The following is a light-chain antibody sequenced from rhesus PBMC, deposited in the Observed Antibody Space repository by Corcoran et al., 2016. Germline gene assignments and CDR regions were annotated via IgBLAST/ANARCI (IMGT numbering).Light chain of an antibody. J-gene: IGKJ2*01. CDR2: YAS. CDR3: QKHNSYPYS. CDR1: QGISNS. Sequence: DIQMTQSPSSLSASVGYTVTITCRASQGISNSLAWYQQKPGKAPKPLIYYASSLESGVPSRFSGSGSRTDFTLTINSLQPEDFAVYHFQKHNSYPYSFGQGTKVEIK. V-gene: IGKV1S16*01.